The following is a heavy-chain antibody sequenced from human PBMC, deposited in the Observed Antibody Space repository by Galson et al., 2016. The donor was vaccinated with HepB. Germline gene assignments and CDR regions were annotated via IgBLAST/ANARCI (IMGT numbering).Heavy chain of an antibody. CDR1: GFTFKDYY. D-gene: IGHD1-14*01. V-gene: IGHV3-11*01. Sequence: LRLSCAASGFTFKDYYMNWIRQAPGKGLEWISYISASGFVILYADSVKGRFTVFRDNAQNSLYLQMNSLRAEDTAVYYCARDPEVGFYYVDSWGQGTLVTVSS. CDR2: ISASGFVI. J-gene: IGHJ4*02. CDR3: ARDPEVGFYYVDS.